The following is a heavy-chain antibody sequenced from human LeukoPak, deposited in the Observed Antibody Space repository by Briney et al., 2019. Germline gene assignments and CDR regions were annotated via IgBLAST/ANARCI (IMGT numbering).Heavy chain of an antibody. CDR2: ISSSGSTI. D-gene: IGHD3-22*01. CDR1: GFTFSDYY. V-gene: IGHV3-11*01. Sequence: GGSLRLSCAASGFTFSDYYMSWIRQAPGKGLEWVSYISSSGSTIYYADSVKGRFTISRDNAKNSLYLQMNSLRAEDTAVYYCARDEDYYDSSGYYSPPFWGQGTLVTVSS. CDR3: ARDEDYYDSSGYYSPPF. J-gene: IGHJ4*02.